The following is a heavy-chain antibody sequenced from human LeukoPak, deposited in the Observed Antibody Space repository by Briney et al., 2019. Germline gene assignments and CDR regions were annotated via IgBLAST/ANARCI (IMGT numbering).Heavy chain of an antibody. D-gene: IGHD2/OR15-2a*01. Sequence: VASVKVSCKASGGTFSSYAISWVRQAPGQGLEWMGGIIPILGTANYAQKFQGRVTITADESTSTAYMELSSLRSEDTAVYYCARSRGSLSWFDPWGQGTLVTVSS. CDR2: IIPILGTA. V-gene: IGHV1-69*13. CDR3: ARSRGSLSWFDP. CDR1: GGTFSSYA. J-gene: IGHJ5*02.